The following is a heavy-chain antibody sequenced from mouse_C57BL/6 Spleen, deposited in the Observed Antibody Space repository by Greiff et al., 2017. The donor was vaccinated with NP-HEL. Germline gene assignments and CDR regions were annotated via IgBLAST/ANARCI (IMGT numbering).Heavy chain of an antibody. CDR1: GYTFTSYG. CDR3: ALYYSRNYAMDY. J-gene: IGHJ4*01. D-gene: IGHD1-1*01. V-gene: IGHV1-81*01. CDR2: IYPRSGNT. Sequence: QVQLQQSGAELARPGASVKLSCKASGYTFTSYGISWVKQRTGQGLEWIGEIYPRSGNTYYNEKFKGKATLTADKSSSTAYMEIRSLTAEDSAVYFCALYYSRNYAMDYWGQGTSVTVSS.